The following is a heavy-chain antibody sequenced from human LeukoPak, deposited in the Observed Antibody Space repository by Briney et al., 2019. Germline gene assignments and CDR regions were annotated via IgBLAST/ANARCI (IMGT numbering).Heavy chain of an antibody. Sequence: GGSLRLSCAASGFTFGSYAMSWVRQAPGKGLVWVAGISKDGGSTEYADFVKGRCTISRDNAKNTLYLQMNSLTVDDTAVYYCTSGIGTYDYWGLGAQVTVSS. CDR3: TSGIGTYDY. J-gene: IGHJ4*02. V-gene: IGHV3-74*03. CDR1: GFTFGSYA. D-gene: IGHD1-14*01. CDR2: ISKDGGST.